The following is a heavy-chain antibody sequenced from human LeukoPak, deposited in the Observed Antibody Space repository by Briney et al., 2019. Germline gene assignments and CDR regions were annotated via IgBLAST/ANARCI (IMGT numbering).Heavy chain of an antibody. D-gene: IGHD5/OR15-5a*01. Sequence: GGSLRLSCATPLFTFSSYWMSSLPPAPGKGRWWAANLKPDGTEHYYGDSVKGRFSISRDNAKNSLYLQMNGLRGEDTAVYYCAKDGSGYSVFWGQGTLVTVSS. CDR2: LKPDGTEH. J-gene: IGHJ4*02. V-gene: IGHV3-7*04. CDR1: LFTFSSYW. CDR3: AKDGSGYSVF.